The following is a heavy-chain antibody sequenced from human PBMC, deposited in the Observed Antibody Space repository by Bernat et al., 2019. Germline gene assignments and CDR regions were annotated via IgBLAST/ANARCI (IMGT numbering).Heavy chain of an antibody. CDR3: AGLTMIVVAGGFDY. CDR1: GFTFSSYA. CDR2: ISGGGGST. Sequence: EVQLLESGGGLVQPGGSLSLSCAASGFTFSSYAMSWVRQAPGKGLKWVSAISGGGGSTYYADSVKGRFTISRDNSKNTLYLQMNSLRAEDTAVYYCAGLTMIVVAGGFDYWGQGTLVTVSS. V-gene: IGHV3-23*01. J-gene: IGHJ4*02. D-gene: IGHD3-22*01.